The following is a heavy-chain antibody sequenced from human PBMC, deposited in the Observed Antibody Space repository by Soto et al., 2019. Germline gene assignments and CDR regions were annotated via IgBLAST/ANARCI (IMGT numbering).Heavy chain of an antibody. J-gene: IGHJ4*02. CDR2: INSGDNT. CDR3: ARGRGFLIDY. V-gene: IGHV3-66*01. Sequence: EVQLVESGGGLVQPGGSLRLSCAVSGFTVSNNYMAWVRQAPGKGLEWVSIINSGDNTHYAEFVKGRFTISRDNSKNTIFLQMNSLRVEDTAVYYCARGRGFLIDYWGQGTLVTVSS. CDR1: GFTVSNNY. D-gene: IGHD6-25*01.